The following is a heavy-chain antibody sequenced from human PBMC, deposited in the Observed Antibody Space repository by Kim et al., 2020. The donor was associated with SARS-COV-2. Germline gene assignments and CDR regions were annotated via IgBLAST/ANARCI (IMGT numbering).Heavy chain of an antibody. J-gene: IGHJ6*03. Sequence: GGSLRLSCAASGFTFSSYSMNWVRQAPGKGLEWVSSISSSSSYIYYADSVKGRFTISRDNAKNSLYLQMNSLRAEDTAVYYCARGSGLMGATTLYYYYYMDVWGKGTTVTVSS. CDR1: GFTFSSYS. CDR2: ISSSSSYI. CDR3: ARGSGLMGATTLYYYYYMDV. D-gene: IGHD1-26*01. V-gene: IGHV3-21*01.